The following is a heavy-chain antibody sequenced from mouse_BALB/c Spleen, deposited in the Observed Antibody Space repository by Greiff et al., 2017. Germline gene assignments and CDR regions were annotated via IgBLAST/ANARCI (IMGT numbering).Heavy chain of an antibody. V-gene: IGHV1S22*01. D-gene: IGHD2-2*01. Sequence: LQQPGSELVRPGASVKLSCKASGYTFTSYWMHWVKQRPGQGLEWIGNIYPGSGSTNYDEKFKSKATLTVDTSSSTAYMQLSSLTSEDSAVYYCTKGGGLLDYWGQGTTLTGAS. CDR2: IYPGSGST. CDR3: TKGGGLLDY. CDR1: GYTFTSYW. J-gene: IGHJ2*01.